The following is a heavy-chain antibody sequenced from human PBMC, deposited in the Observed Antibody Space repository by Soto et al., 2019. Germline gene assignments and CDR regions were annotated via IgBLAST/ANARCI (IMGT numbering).Heavy chain of an antibody. D-gene: IGHD6-13*01. CDR3: TIKTGYSSSWYPYYFDH. CDR1: GFTFGDYA. J-gene: IGHJ4*02. V-gene: IGHV3-49*04. Sequence: SLRLSCIGSGFTFGDYAMSWVRQAPGKGLEWVGFIKSKGYGGTTEYAASVKGRFTISRDDSKSIAYLQMNSLKTEDTAVYYCTIKTGYSSSWYPYYFDHWGQGALVTVS. CDR2: IKSKGYGGTT.